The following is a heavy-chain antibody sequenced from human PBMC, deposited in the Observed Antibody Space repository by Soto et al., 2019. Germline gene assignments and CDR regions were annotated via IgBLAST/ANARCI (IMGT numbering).Heavy chain of an antibody. V-gene: IGHV4-30-2*01. J-gene: IGHJ4*02. Sequence: SQTLSLTCAVSGGSLSSGGYSWSWTRQPPGKGLERIGYIHHSGNTDYNPSLKSRVTISVDRSKNQFSLKLSSLTAADTAVYYCARGGNSWYDYWGQGTRVTVAS. CDR1: GGSLSSGGYS. CDR3: ARGGNSWYDY. CDR2: IHHSGNT. D-gene: IGHD6-13*01.